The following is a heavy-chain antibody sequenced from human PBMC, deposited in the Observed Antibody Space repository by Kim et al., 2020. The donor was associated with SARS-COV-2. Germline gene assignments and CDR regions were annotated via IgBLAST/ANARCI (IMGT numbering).Heavy chain of an antibody. CDR3: AKERFWSGYFDY. J-gene: IGHJ4*02. Sequence: YPDSVKGRLPVSRDNSKNTLYLQMNSLRAEDTAVYYCAKERFWSGYFDYWGQGTLVTVSS. D-gene: IGHD3-3*01. V-gene: IGHV3-23*01.